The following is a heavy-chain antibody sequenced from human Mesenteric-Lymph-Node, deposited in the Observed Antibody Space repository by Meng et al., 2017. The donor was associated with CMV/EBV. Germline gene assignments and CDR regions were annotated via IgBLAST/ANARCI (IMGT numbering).Heavy chain of an antibody. CDR2: IYNSGTT. Sequence: SETLSLTCTVSGGSISSSSYYWGWIRQPPGKGLEWIGSIYNSGTTYYNPSLKSRVTMSVDMSESQFFRKLSSVTAADTAVYYCARARGFWSGYHYYGMDVWGQGTTVTVSS. D-gene: IGHD3-3*01. CDR1: GGSISSSSYY. CDR3: ARARGFWSGYHYYGMDV. V-gene: IGHV4-39*07. J-gene: IGHJ6*02.